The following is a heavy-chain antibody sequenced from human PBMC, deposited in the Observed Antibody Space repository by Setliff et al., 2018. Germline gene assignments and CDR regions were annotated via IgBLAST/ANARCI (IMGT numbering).Heavy chain of an antibody. CDR3: SRLVRYCSKTTCQTASDAEL. Sequence: ASVKVSCKASGYTFSHSGITWVRQAPGQGLEWMGWISAYTGNTNYAPKLQGRVTMTTDASTSTAYMELRGLTSDDTAVYYCSRLVRYCSKTTCQTASDAELWGQGTLVTVSS. J-gene: IGHJ4*02. CDR1: GYTFSHSG. V-gene: IGHV1-18*01. CDR2: ISAYTGNT. D-gene: IGHD2-8*01.